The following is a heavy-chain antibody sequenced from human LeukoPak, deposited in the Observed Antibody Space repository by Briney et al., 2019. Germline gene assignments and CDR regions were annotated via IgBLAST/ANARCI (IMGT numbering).Heavy chain of an antibody. D-gene: IGHD4-17*01. CDR3: ARDIYATVTRGYYYYYMDV. CDR2: IYTSGST. V-gene: IGHV4-4*07. J-gene: IGHJ6*03. Sequence: SETLSLTCTVSGGSISYFYWSWIRQPAGKGLEWIGRIYTSGSTNYNPSLKSRVTISVDTSKNQFSLKLSSVTAADTAVYYCARDIYATVTRGYYYYYMDVWGKGTTVTISS. CDR1: GGSISYFY.